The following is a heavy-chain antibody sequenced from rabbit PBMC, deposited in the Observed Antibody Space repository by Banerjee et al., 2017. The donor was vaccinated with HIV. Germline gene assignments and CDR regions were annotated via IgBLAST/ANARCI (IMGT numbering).Heavy chain of an antibody. V-gene: IGHV1S7*01. J-gene: IGHJ5*01. Sequence: QSLEESGGDLVKPGASLKLSCKASGFDFSSYGVSWVRQAPGKGLEWIGYIDPVFGSTYYASWVNGRFTISSHNAQNTLYLQLNSLTAADTATYFCVRDTSTMTMVMGDWLDLWGPGTLVTVS. CDR1: GFDFSSYG. CDR3: VRDTSTMTMVMGDWLDL. D-gene: IGHD2-1*01. CDR2: IDPVFGST.